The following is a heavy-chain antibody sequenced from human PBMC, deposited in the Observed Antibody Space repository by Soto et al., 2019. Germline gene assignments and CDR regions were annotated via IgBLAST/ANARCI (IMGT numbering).Heavy chain of an antibody. CDR2: IRQDGTEK. V-gene: IGHV3-7*01. CDR1: GLTLSTYW. CDR3: ARGAIAAAGIHDY. J-gene: IGHJ4*02. Sequence: PGGSLRLSCAASGLTLSTYWMNWVRQAPGKGLEWVANIRQDGTEKYYVDSVKGRFTISRDNAKNSLYLQMDSLRVEDTALYYCARGAIAAAGIHDYWGQGALVTVSS. D-gene: IGHD6-13*01.